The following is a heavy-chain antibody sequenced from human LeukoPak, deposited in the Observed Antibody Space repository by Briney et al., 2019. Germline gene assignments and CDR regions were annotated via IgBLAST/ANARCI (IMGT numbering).Heavy chain of an antibody. CDR2: ISYDGSNK. D-gene: IGHD6-19*01. CDR1: GFTFSSYG. J-gene: IGHJ4*02. V-gene: IGHV3-30*18. Sequence: GRSLRLSCAASGFTFSSYGMHWVRQAPGKGLECVARISYDGSNKFYGDSVKGQFTISRDSSKNTLYLQTNSLRAEDTAVYYCAKLRDVAVTGPLGYWGQGTLVTVSS. CDR3: AKLRDVAVTGPLGY.